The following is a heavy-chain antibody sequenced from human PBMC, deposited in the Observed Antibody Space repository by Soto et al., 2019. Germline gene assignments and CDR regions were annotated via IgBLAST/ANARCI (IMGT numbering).Heavy chain of an antibody. CDR2: IYYSGSS. CDR3: ATTLTGEWGYFDY. Sequence: SERLSLTCTVAGGSISRNYWSWIRRPPEKGMRWIGYIYYSGSSNANPSLKSRVTISVDTSKNQFSLMLSSVTAADTAVYYCATTLTGEWGYFDYWGQGTLVTVSS. CDR1: GGSISRNY. J-gene: IGHJ4*02. V-gene: IGHV4-59*01. D-gene: IGHD7-27*01.